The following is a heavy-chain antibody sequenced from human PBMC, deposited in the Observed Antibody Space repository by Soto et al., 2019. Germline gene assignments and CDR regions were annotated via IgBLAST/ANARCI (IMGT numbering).Heavy chain of an antibody. D-gene: IGHD2-15*01. CDR1: GGSISSTSDY. V-gene: IGHV4-39*01. CDR2: IDYSGST. CDR3: ASAPDYCSGGNCYFEAFDV. Sequence: QLQLQESGPGLVKPSETLSLTCTVSGGSISSTSDYWGWIRQPPGKGLEWIGSIDYSGSTYYNPSLKSRVSISVDTSKNQFSLKLSSVTAADTAVFYCASAPDYCSGGNCYFEAFDVWGQGTVVTVSS. J-gene: IGHJ3*01.